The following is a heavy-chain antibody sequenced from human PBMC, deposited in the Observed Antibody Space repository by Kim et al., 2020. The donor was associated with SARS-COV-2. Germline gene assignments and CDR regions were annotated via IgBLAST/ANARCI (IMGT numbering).Heavy chain of an antibody. Sequence: GGSLRLSCAASGFTFSSYNMNWVRQAPGKGLEWVSYISSTSFTIYYADSVKGRFTISRDNAKNSLYLQMNSLRVEDTAVYYCARDLPDYWGQGALVTVAS. V-gene: IGHV3-48*04. CDR3: ARDLPDY. CDR2: ISSTSFTI. J-gene: IGHJ4*02. CDR1: GFTFSSYN.